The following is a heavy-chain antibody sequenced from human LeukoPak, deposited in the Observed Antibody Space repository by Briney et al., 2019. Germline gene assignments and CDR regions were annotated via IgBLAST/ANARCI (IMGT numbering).Heavy chain of an antibody. Sequence: ASVTVSCKASGYTFTSYYMHWVRQAPGQGLEWMGIINPSGGSTSYAQKFQGRVTMTRDMSTSTVYMELSSLRSEDTAVYYCARDRIRRRRGFDPWGQGTLVTVSS. D-gene: IGHD3-3*02. V-gene: IGHV1-46*01. J-gene: IGHJ5*02. CDR1: GYTFTSYY. CDR2: INPSGGST. CDR3: ARDRIRRRRGFDP.